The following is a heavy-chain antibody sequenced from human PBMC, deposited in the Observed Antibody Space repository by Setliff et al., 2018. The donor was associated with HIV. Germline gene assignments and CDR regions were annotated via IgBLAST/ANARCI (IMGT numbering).Heavy chain of an antibody. J-gene: IGHJ4*02. CDR3: ARSSTLPWELPYFDY. Sequence: PGGSLRLSCAATGFTFDSYVLHWVRQAPGKGLEWVAVMSIHGNVIIYADSVEGRFTISRDNSRNRLFLQMNSLRAEDTAVYYCARSSTLPWELPYFDYWGQGTLVTVSS. D-gene: IGHD1-26*01. CDR2: MSIHGNVI. CDR1: GFTFDSYV. V-gene: IGHV3-33*08.